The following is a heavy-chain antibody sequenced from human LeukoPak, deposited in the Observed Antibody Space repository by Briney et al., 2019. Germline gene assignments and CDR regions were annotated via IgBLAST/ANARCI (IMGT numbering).Heavy chain of an antibody. CDR1: GFTFRNYD. Sequence: GRSLRLSCAASGFTFRNYDMHWVRQAPGKGLEWVASIRSDASNKYYADSGKGRFTISRDNSKNTLYLQMNSLRAEDTAVYYCARDGYSSGWTYFDYWGQGPLVTVSS. CDR3: ARDGYSSGWTYFDY. D-gene: IGHD6-19*01. J-gene: IGHJ4*02. V-gene: IGHV3-30*19. CDR2: IRSDASNK.